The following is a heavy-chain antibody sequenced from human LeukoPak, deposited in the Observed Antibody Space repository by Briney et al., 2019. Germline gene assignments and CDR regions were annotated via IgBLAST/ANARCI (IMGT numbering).Heavy chain of an antibody. CDR3: ASGAADGYNFGFGY. Sequence: PSETPSLTCTVSGASLNDYYWSWIRQPPGKALEWIGFIHSSGSANSNPSLTSRVTISIDTSKNQFSLNLRSLTAADTAVYFCASGAADGYNFGFGYWGQGTLAAVSS. CDR2: IHSSGSA. V-gene: IGHV4-59*12. J-gene: IGHJ4*02. CDR1: GASLNDYY. D-gene: IGHD5-24*01.